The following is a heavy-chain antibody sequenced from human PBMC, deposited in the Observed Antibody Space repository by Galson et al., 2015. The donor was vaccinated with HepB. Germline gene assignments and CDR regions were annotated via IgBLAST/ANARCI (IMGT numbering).Heavy chain of an antibody. Sequence: SLRLSCAASGFTFSDYYMTWIRQAPRKGLEWVSYISSSSRYTDYADSVKGRFTISRDNAKNSLYLHMNSLRAEDTAVYYCAATLQWELPVRWFDPWGQGTLVTVSS. CDR3: AATLQWELPVRWFDP. D-gene: IGHD1-26*01. J-gene: IGHJ5*02. V-gene: IGHV3-11*06. CDR1: GFTFSDYY. CDR2: ISSSSRYT.